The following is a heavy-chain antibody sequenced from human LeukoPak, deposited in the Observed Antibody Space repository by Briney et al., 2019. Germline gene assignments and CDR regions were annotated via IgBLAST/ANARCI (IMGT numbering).Heavy chain of an antibody. CDR2: IRSKAYGGTT. CDR3: TISVAGTFPFDY. V-gene: IGHV3-49*03. D-gene: IGHD6-19*01. CDR1: GFTFCDYA. Sequence: GGSLRLSCTASGFTFCDYAMSWFLQAPGKGLQWVGFIRSKAYGGTTEYAASVKGRFTISRDDSKSIAYLQMNSLKTEDTAVYYCTISVAGTFPFDYWGQGTLVTVSS. J-gene: IGHJ4*02.